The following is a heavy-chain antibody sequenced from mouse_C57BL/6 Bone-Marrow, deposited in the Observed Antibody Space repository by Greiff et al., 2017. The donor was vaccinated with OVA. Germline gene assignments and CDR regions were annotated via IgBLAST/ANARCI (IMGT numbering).Heavy chain of an antibody. CDR3: ASPTTVVAPFDY. D-gene: IGHD1-1*01. Sequence: QVQLKESGAELAKPGASVKLSCKASGYTFTSYWMHWVKQRPGQGLEWIGYINPSSGYTKYNQKFKDKATLTADKSSSTAYMQLSSLTYEDSAVYDCASPTTVVAPFDYWGQGTTLTVSS. J-gene: IGHJ2*01. CDR2: INPSSGYT. CDR1: GYTFTSYW. V-gene: IGHV1-7*01.